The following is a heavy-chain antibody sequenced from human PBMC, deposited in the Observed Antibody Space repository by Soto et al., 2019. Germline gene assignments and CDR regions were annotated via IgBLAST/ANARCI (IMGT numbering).Heavy chain of an antibody. J-gene: IGHJ4*02. D-gene: IGHD6-6*01. CDR3: ARERGEYSSPGAWLYFDY. V-gene: IGHV3-30*03. Sequence: GSLRLSCAASGFTFTRYSMHWVRQAPGKGLEWVAVISYDGSDKYYADSVKGRFTISRDNSKNTLYLQMNSLRAEDTAVYYCARERGEYSSPGAWLYFDYWGQGTLVTVSS. CDR2: ISYDGSDK. CDR1: GFTFTRYS.